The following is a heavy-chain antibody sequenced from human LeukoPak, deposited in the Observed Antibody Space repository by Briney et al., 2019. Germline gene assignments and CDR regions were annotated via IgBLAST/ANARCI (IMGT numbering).Heavy chain of an antibody. CDR2: IYYSGST. CDR3: ARDQASTGSGWSD. V-gene: IGHV4-30-4*01. D-gene: IGHD6-19*01. J-gene: IGHJ4*02. Sequence: PSETLSLTCTVSGGSISSGDYYWSWIRQPPGKGLEWIGYIYYSGSTYYNPSLKSRVTISVDTSKNQFSLKLSSVTAADTAVYYCARDQASTGSGWSDWGQGTLVTVSS. CDR1: GGSISSGDYY.